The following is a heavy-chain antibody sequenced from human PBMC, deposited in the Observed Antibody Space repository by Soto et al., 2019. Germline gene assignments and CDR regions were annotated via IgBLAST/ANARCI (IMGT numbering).Heavy chain of an antibody. CDR1: GGSISSSSYY. D-gene: IGHD1-7*01. Sequence: SETLSLTCTVSGGSISSSSYYWGWIRQPPGKGLEWIGSIYYSGSTYYNPSLKSRVTISVDTSKNQLSLKLSSVTAADTAVYYCARHSGEGTRIIINCFDPWGQGTLVTVSS. CDR3: ARHSGEGTRIIINCFDP. J-gene: IGHJ5*02. V-gene: IGHV4-39*01. CDR2: IYYSGST.